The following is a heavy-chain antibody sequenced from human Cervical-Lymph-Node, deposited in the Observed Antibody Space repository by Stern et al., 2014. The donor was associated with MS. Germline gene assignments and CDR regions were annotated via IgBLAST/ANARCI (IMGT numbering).Heavy chain of an antibody. J-gene: IGHJ4*02. V-gene: IGHV1-24*01. D-gene: IGHD2-2*01. Sequence: VQLVESGAEVKKPGASVKVSCKASGYTFTSYYMHWVRQAPGKGLEWMGGFDPEDGETIYAQKFQGRVTMTEDTSTDTAYMELSSLRSEDTAVYYCATGSSVVLDYWGQGTLVTVSS. CDR3: ATGSSVVLDY. CDR1: GYTFTSYY. CDR2: FDPEDGET.